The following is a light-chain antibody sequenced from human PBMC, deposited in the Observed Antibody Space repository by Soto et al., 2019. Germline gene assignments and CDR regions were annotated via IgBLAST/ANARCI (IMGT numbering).Light chain of an antibody. CDR1: QGIRNE. Sequence: AIQLTQSPSSLSASVGDKVTITCRASQGIRNELGWYQQKPGNAPKLLIYSASKLQDGVSSRFSGSGSGTDFTLTISSLQPEDFATYYCLQDYAYLGTFGPGTKVDIK. CDR3: LQDYAYLGT. CDR2: SAS. J-gene: IGKJ3*01. V-gene: IGKV1-6*01.